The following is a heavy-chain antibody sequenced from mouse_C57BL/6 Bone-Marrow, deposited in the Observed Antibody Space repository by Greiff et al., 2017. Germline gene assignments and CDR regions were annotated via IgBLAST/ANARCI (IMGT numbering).Heavy chain of an antibody. CDR3: ASPHNAMDY. V-gene: IGHV1-69*01. CDR2: IDPSDSST. J-gene: IGHJ4*01. Sequence: QVQLQQPGAELVMPGASVKLSCKASGYTFTSYWMHWVKQRPGQGLEWIGEIDPSDSSTNYNQKFKGKSTLTVDKSSSTAYMQLSSLTSEDSAVYYCASPHNAMDYWGQGTSVTVSS. CDR1: GYTFTSYW.